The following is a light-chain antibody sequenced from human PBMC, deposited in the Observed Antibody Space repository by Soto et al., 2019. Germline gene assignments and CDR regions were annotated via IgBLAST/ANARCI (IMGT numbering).Light chain of an antibody. Sequence: DIVMTQSPDSLAVSLGERATINCKSSQSLLSSSYNKNYLAWFQQKPGQPPKLLIYWASTRGSAVPDRFSGSGFWRDFPLTIRGLQAEDVGVYYCQQYSSVPFTFGPGTKVNIK. CDR1: QSLLSSSYNKNY. CDR3: QQYSSVPFT. J-gene: IGKJ3*01. CDR2: WAS. V-gene: IGKV4-1*01.